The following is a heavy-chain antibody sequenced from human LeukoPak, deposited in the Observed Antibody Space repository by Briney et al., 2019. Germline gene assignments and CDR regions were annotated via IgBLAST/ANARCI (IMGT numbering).Heavy chain of an antibody. CDR2: IYPGDSDT. CDR1: GYSFTSYW. J-gene: IGHJ4*02. Sequence: GESLKISCKGSGYSFTSYWIGWVRQMPGKGLEWMGIIYPGDSDTRYSPSFQGQVTISADKSISTAYLQWSSLKASDTAMYYCARRLYDILTGHYFDYWGQGTLVTVSS. D-gene: IGHD3-9*01. CDR3: ARRLYDILTGHYFDY. V-gene: IGHV5-51*01.